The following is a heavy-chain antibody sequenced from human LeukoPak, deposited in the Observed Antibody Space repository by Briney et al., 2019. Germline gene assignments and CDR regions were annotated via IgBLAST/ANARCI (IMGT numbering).Heavy chain of an antibody. CDR1: GFTFSSYS. V-gene: IGHV3-48*01. Sequence: GWSLRLSCAASGFTFSSYSMNWVRQAPGKGLEWVSYISSSSSTIYYADSVKGRFAISRDNAKNSLYLQMNSLRAEGTAVYYCARDPSSWYYYYMDVWGKGTTVTVSS. CDR2: ISSSSSTI. CDR3: ARDPSSWYYYYMDV. J-gene: IGHJ6*03. D-gene: IGHD6-13*01.